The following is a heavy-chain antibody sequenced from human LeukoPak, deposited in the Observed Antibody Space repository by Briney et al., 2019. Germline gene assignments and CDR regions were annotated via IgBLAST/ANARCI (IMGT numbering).Heavy chain of an antibody. Sequence: SQTLSLTCTVSGGSISSGDYYWSWIRPPPGKGLEWIGYIYYSGRTYYNPSLKSRVTISVDTSKNQFSLKLSSVTAADTAVYYCAAKGLHFYYWGQGTLVTVSS. V-gene: IGHV4-30-4*08. J-gene: IGHJ4*02. CDR2: IYYSGRT. CDR3: AAKGLHFYY. CDR1: GGSISSGDYY. D-gene: IGHD2-15*01.